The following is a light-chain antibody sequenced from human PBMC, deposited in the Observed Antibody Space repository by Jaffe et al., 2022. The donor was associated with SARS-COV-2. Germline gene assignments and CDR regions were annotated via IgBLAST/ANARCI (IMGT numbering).Light chain of an antibody. CDR2: GVN. CDR1: SSDHNY. V-gene: IGLV2-8*01. Sequence: QSALTQPPSASGSPGQSVTISCTGISSDHNYVSWYQQLPDKAPKLMIFGVNKRPSGVPDRFSGSKSGNTASLTVSGLQAEDEADYYCSSYAGSNIVVFGGGTKLTVL. CDR3: SSYAGSNIVV. J-gene: IGLJ2*01.